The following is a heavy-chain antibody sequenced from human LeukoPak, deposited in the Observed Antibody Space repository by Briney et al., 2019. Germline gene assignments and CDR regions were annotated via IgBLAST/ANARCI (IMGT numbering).Heavy chain of an antibody. Sequence: GGSLRLSCAASGFTFSSYSMNWVRQAPGKGLEWVSSISSSSSYIYYADSVKGRFTISRDNAKNSLYLQMNSLRAEDTAVYYCARGMVRGVISFGYYYMDVWGKGTTVTVSS. CDR1: GFTFSSYS. CDR3: ARGMVRGVISFGYYYMDV. D-gene: IGHD3-10*01. J-gene: IGHJ6*03. V-gene: IGHV3-21*01. CDR2: ISSSSSYI.